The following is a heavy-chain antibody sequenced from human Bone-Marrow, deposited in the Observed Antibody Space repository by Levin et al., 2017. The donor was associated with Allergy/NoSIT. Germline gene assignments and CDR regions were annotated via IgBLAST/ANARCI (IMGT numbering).Heavy chain of an antibody. Sequence: QAGGSLRLSCAASGSTVRSNFMSWVRQAPGKGLEWISILHNDDNTDYADSVKGRFTISRDNSKNTLYLQMTNLRAEDTAVYYCARDRPGTYLDYWGQGTLVTVSS. V-gene: IGHV3-53*01. CDR1: GSTVRSNF. J-gene: IGHJ4*02. CDR3: ARDRPGTYLDY. D-gene: IGHD1-26*01. CDR2: LHNDDNT.